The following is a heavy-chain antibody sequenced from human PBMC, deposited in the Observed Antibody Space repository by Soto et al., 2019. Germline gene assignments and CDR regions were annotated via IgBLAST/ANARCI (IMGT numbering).Heavy chain of an antibody. Sequence: EVQLEESGGGLVQPGGSLKLSCAASGFTFSNSAVHWVRQASGKGLEWVGRVRRKGNNYATAYTESVKGRFTISRDDSNNTAYLKMNSLNAEDTAVYYCSALSYNSGWHYWGQGTLVTVSS. CDR3: SALSYNSGWHY. D-gene: IGHD6-19*01. J-gene: IGHJ4*02. CDR2: VRRKGNNYAT. CDR1: GFTFSNSA. V-gene: IGHV3-73*01.